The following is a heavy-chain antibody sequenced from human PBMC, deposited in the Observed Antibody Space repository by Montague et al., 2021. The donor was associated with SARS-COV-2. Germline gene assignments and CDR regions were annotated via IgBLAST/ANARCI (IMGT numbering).Heavy chain of an antibody. V-gene: IGHV3-30*04. CDR3: ARDWDGYDLDYGMDV. CDR1: GFTFSSYA. CDR2: ISYDGSNK. D-gene: IGHD5-12*01. Sequence: SLRLSCAASGFTFSSYAMHWVRQAPGKGLEWVAVISYDGSNKYYVDSVKGRFTISRDNSKNTLYLQMNSLRAEDTAVYYCARDWDGYDLDYGMDVWGQGTTGTGSS. J-gene: IGHJ6*02.